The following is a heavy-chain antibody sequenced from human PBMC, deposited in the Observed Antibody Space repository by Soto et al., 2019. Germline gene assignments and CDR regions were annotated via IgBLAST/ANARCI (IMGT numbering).Heavy chain of an antibody. D-gene: IGHD3-10*01. V-gene: IGHV4-34*01. CDR1: GGSFSDYY. CDR2: INHKSNT. CDR3: ARGEWMIRGADYYYYMDV. Sequence: PSETLSLTCDVYGGSFSDYYWSWIRQPPGKGLEWIGEINHKSNTNYNPSLKSRVTFSVDTSKNQFSLRLTSVTAADTALYYCARGEWMIRGADYYYYMDVWGKGTTVTVSS. J-gene: IGHJ6*03.